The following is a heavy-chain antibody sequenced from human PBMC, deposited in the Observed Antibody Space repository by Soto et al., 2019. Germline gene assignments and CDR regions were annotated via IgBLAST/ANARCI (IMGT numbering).Heavy chain of an antibody. CDR1: GYTFTSYG. CDR2: ISAYNGNT. V-gene: IGHV1-18*01. CDR3: ARPSALVVPAAPFDY. J-gene: IGHJ4*02. D-gene: IGHD2-2*01. Sequence: QVQLVQSGAEVKKPGASVKVSCKASGYTFTSYGISWVRQAPGQGLEWMGWISAYNGNTNYAQKLQGRVTMTTDTPTSTAYMELRSLRSDDTAVYYCARPSALVVPAAPFDYWGQGTLVTVSS.